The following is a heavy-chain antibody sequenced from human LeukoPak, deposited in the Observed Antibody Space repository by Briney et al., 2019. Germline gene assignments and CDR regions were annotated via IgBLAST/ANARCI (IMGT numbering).Heavy chain of an antibody. CDR3: ARGGGYCTNGVCSEFDY. V-gene: IGHV3-23*01. J-gene: IGHJ4*02. CDR2: ISGSGGST. CDR1: GFTFSSYG. D-gene: IGHD2-8*01. Sequence: GGPLRLSCAASGFTFSSYGMSWVRQAPGTGLEWVSAISGSGGSTYYADSVKGRFTISRDNAKNSLYLQMNSLRAEDTAVYYCARGGGYCTNGVCSEFDYWGQGTLVTVSS.